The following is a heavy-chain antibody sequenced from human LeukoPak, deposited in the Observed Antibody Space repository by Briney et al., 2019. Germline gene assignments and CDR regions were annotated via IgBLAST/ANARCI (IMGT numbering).Heavy chain of an antibody. CDR3: ARVLSTSYFDL. V-gene: IGHV4-4*07. D-gene: IGHD2-8*02. Sequence: ASETLSLTCSVSGGSISSYYWSWIRQPAGKGLEWIGRIYTSGGTSYNPSLKSRVTISVDKPKNQFSLKLSSVTAADTAVYYCARVLSTSYFDLWGRGTLVTVSS. J-gene: IGHJ2*01. CDR2: IYTSGGT. CDR1: GGSISSYY.